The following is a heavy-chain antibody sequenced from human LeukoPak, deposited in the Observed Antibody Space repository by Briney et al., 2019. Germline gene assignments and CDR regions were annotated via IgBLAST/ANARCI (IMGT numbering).Heavy chain of an antibody. CDR3: ATYSLYSSSWYYFDY. CDR1: GGSISSSSYY. Sequence: SETLSLTCTVSGGSISSSSYYWGWIRQPPGKGLEWIGSIYYSGSTYYNPSLKSRVTISVDTSKNQFSLKLSSVTAADTAVYYCATYSLYSSSWYYFDYWGQGTLVTVSS. J-gene: IGHJ4*02. V-gene: IGHV4-39*07. CDR2: IYYSGST. D-gene: IGHD6-13*01.